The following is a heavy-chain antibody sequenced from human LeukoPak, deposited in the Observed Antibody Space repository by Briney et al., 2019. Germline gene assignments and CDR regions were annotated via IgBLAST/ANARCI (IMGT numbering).Heavy chain of an antibody. Sequence: SETLSLTCTVSGGSISSYYWSWIRQPPGKGLEWIGYIYYSGSTNYNPSLKSRVTISVDTSKNQFSLELSSVTAADTAVYYCARQHLFYDSSGYYIDAFDIWGQGTMVTVSS. CDR1: GGSISSYY. V-gene: IGHV4-59*08. D-gene: IGHD3-22*01. CDR2: IYYSGST. CDR3: ARQHLFYDSSGYYIDAFDI. J-gene: IGHJ3*02.